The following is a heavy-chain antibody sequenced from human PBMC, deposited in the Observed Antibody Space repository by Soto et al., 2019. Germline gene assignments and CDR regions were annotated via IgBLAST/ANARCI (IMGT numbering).Heavy chain of an antibody. CDR1: GFTFSSYA. Sequence: EVQLLESGGGLVQPGGSLRLSCAVSGFTFSSYAMIWVRQAPGKGLEWVSAISGSGGDTYYADSVKGRFTISRDNSKYTLYLQMNSLRAEDTSIYYCAKVTVHTVVKECDYWGQGTLVTVSS. D-gene: IGHD2-21*01. J-gene: IGHJ4*02. CDR2: ISGSGGDT. V-gene: IGHV3-23*01. CDR3: AKVTVHTVVKECDY.